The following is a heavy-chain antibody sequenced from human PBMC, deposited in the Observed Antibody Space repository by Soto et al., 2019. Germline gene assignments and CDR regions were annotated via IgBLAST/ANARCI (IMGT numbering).Heavy chain of an antibody. V-gene: IGHV2-5*02. CDR2: IYWDDDK. J-gene: IGHJ5*02. CDR1: GFSLSMSGVC. CDR3: ARGLRYCSSTNCPNCFDP. D-gene: IGHD2-2*01. Sequence: QITLKESGPTLVKPTQTLTLTCTFSGFSLSMSGVCVGWSSQPPGKVLEWLGIIYWDDDKRYSQCLKSSITITQDTSKNLLVLTITNMDPLDTATYYGARGLRYCSSTNCPNCFDPWGQGTLVTVSS.